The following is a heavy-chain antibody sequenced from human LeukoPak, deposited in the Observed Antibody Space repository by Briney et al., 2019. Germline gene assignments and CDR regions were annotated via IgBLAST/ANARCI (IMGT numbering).Heavy chain of an antibody. Sequence: SVKVSCKASGGTFSSYAISWVRQAPGRGLEWMGGIIPIFGTANYAQKFQGRVTITTDESTSTAYMELSSLRSEDTAVYYCARRSLGYYDSSGYRAFDIWGQGTMVTVSS. J-gene: IGHJ3*02. CDR2: IIPIFGTA. D-gene: IGHD3-22*01. V-gene: IGHV1-69*05. CDR3: ARRSLGYYDSSGYRAFDI. CDR1: GGTFSSYA.